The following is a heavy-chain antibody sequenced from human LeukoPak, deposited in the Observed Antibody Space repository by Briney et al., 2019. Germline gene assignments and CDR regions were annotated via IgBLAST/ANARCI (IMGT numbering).Heavy chain of an antibody. J-gene: IGHJ4*02. CDR3: ARQYYDFWSGYLHYFDY. CDR2: IYHSGST. CDR1: GYSISSGYY. V-gene: IGHV4-38-2*01. Sequence: PSETLSLTCAVSGYSISSGYYWGWIRQPPGKGLGWIGSIYHSGSTYYNPYLKSRVTISVDTSKNQFSLKLSSVTAADTAVYYCARQYYDFWSGYLHYFDYWGQGTLVTVSS. D-gene: IGHD3-3*01.